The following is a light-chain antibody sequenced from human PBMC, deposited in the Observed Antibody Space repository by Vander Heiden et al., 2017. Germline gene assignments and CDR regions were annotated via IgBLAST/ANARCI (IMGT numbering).Light chain of an antibody. J-gene: IGLJ3*02. CDR3: AAWDDSLSGGV. CDR1: SSNIGSNY. V-gene: IGLV1-47*01. Sequence: SVLTQPPSASGPPGPRVTSSCSGSSSNIGSNYVYWYQQHPGTAPKLLIYRNNQRPSGVPDRFSGSKSGTSASLAISGLRSEDEADYYCAAWDDSLSGGVFGGGTKLTVL. CDR2: RNN.